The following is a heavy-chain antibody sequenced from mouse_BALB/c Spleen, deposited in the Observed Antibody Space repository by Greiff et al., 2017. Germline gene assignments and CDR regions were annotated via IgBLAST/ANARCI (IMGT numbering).Heavy chain of an antibody. D-gene: IGHD2-4*01. CDR2: IRNKANGYTT. Sequence: EVKLVESGGGLVQPGGSLRLSCATSGFTFTDYYMSWVRQPPGKALEWLGFIRNKANGYTTEYSASVKGRFTISSDNSQSILYLQMNTLRAEDSATYYCARDYDYDVYWCFDVWGAGTTVTVSS. CDR3: ARDYDYDVYWCFDV. CDR1: GFTFTDYY. J-gene: IGHJ1*01. V-gene: IGHV7-3*02.